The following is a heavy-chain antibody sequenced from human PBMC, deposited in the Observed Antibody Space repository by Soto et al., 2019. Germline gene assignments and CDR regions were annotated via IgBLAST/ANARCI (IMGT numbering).Heavy chain of an antibody. CDR2: ISGRSSST. CDR1: GFTFSDYY. CDR3: ATGRWLYGS. Sequence: QVHLVESGGGLVKPGGSLGLSCAASGFTFSDYYMSWIRQAPGKGLEWVSYISGRSSSTNYADSVKGRFTISRDNAKNSLYLQMNSLRADDTAVYYCATGRWLYGSGGQGTLVTVSS. V-gene: IGHV3-11*05. D-gene: IGHD3-10*01. J-gene: IGHJ4*02.